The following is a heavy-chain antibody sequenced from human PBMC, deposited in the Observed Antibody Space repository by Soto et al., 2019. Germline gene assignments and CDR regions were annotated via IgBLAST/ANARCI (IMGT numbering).Heavy chain of an antibody. J-gene: IGHJ5*02. D-gene: IGHD6-13*01. V-gene: IGHV3-21*01. Sequence: GGSLRLSCAASRFTFSAYEMHWFRQAPGKGLEWVSTISSNSAYIYYTDALRGRFTISRDNAKNSLHLQMNSLRAEDTAVYYCTRDASRDSSARGWFDPWGPGTLVTVSS. CDR2: ISSNSAYI. CDR1: RFTFSAYE. CDR3: TRDASRDSSARGWFDP.